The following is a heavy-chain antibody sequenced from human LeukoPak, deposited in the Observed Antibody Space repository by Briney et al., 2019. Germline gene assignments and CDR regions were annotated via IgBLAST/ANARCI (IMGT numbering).Heavy chain of an antibody. V-gene: IGHV3-7*01. CDR2: IKQDRSEK. CDR1: GFTFSNYW. CDR3: ARARRTIRDSCFDY. J-gene: IGHJ4*02. Sequence: GGSLRLSCAASGFTFSNYWMSWVRQAPGKGLEWVANIKQDRSEKYYVDSVKGRFTISRDNAKNSLYLQMNSLRAEDTAVYYCARARRTIRDSCFDYWGQGTLVTVSS. D-gene: IGHD1-14*01.